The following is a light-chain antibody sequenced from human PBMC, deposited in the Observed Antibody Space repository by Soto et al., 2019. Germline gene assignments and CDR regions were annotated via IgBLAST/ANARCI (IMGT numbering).Light chain of an antibody. CDR3: QKYDSAPLT. V-gene: IGKV1-27*01. J-gene: IGKJ1*01. Sequence: DIQMTQSPSSLSASVGDRVTITCRASQAISNNLAWYQQKPGKVPKLLIYGASTLQSGVPSRFSGSGSGTDFTLTISSLQPEDVATYYCQKYDSAPLTFGQGTKVEFK. CDR2: GAS. CDR1: QAISNN.